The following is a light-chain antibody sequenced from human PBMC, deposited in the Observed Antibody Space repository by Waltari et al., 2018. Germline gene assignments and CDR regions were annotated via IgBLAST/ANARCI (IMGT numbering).Light chain of an antibody. CDR2: DVS. Sequence: QSALTQPASVSGSPGQSITISCTGTSSDVGAYNYLSWYQQHPGKAPKLMIYDVSNRPSGVSNRFSGSKSGNTASLTISGLQAEDEADYYCSSYIGSSTLELFGGGTSLTVL. J-gene: IGLJ2*01. CDR3: SSYIGSSTLEL. V-gene: IGLV2-14*03. CDR1: SSDVGAYNY.